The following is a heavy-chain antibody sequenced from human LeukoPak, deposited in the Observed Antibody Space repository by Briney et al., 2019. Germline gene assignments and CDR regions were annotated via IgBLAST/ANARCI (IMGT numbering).Heavy chain of an antibody. D-gene: IGHD2/OR15-2a*01. V-gene: IGHV1-8*02. J-gene: IGHJ4*02. Sequence: ASVKLSCNTSGYTFTNYDINWVRQATGQGLEWLGWMSPGSGYTGYAQKLQGRVTMTRDISITTAYVELSSLRSEDTAVYYCARGIEACVDYWGQGTLATVPS. CDR1: GYTFTNYD. CDR3: ARGIEACVDY. CDR2: MSPGSGYT.